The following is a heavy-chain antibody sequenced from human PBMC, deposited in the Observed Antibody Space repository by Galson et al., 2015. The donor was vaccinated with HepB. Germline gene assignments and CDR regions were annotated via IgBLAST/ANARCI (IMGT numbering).Heavy chain of an antibody. J-gene: IGHJ2*01. CDR3: ARGRDGYGGDWYFDL. CDR1: GYTLTELS. V-gene: IGHV1-24*01. D-gene: IGHD5-24*01. Sequence: SVKVSCKVSGYTLTELSMHWVRQAPGKGLEWMGGFDPEDGETIYAQKFQGRVTITADKSTSTAYMEPSSLRSEDTAVYYCARGRDGYGGDWYFDLWGRGTLVTVSS. CDR2: FDPEDGET.